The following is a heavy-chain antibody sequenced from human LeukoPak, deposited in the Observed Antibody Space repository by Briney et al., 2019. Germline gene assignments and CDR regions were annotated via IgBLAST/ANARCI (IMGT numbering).Heavy chain of an antibody. CDR3: ARGQSGSHYNWFDP. CDR2: INHSGST. V-gene: IGHV4-34*01. D-gene: IGHD1-26*01. CDR1: GGSFSGYY. J-gene: IGHJ5*02. Sequence: SETLSLTCAVYGGSFSGYYWSWIRQPPGKGLEWIGEINHSGSTNHNPSLKSRVTISVDTSKNQFSLKLSSVTAADTAVYYCARGQSGSHYNWFDPWGQGTLVTVSS.